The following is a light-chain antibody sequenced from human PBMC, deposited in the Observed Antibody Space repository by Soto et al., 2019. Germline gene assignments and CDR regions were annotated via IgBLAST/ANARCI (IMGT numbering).Light chain of an antibody. CDR3: SSYTSNSAYV. CDR2: EVT. CDR1: GSAGGGYNY. Sequence: ALAQPASVSGSPGQPNLISCTGTGSAGGGYNYVSWFQQHPGKAPKLMIYEVTNRPSGVSNRFSGSKSGNTASLTISGLQAEDEADYYCSSYTSNSAYVCGTGTKVTVL. J-gene: IGLJ1*01. V-gene: IGLV2-14*01.